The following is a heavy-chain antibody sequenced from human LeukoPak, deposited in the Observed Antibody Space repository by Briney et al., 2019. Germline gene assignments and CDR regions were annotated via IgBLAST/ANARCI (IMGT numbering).Heavy chain of an antibody. D-gene: IGHD2/OR15-2a*01. V-gene: IGHV3-33*01. CDR3: AREGPRGNSQFDY. J-gene: IGHJ4*02. Sequence: PGGSLRLSCAASGFTFSSYGMHWVRQARGKGLVWVALIWYDGSNKYYADSVKGRLTISRDNSKNTLYLQMNSLRAEDTAVYYCAREGPRGNSQFDYWGQGTLVTVSS. CDR1: GFTFSSYG. CDR2: IWYDGSNK.